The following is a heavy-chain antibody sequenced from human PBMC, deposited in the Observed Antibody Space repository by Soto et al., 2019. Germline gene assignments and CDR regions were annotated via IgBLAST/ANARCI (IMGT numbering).Heavy chain of an antibody. CDR2: IYYRGNT. CDR3: ARQGFGTIHGRVDV. V-gene: IGHV4-39*01. CDR1: GGSISSSSYY. Sequence: SETLSLTCTVSGGSISSSSYYWGWIRQPPGKGLEWIGSIYYRGNTYYNPSLKSRVTISVDTSKNQFSLKLSSVTAADTAVYYCARQGFGTIHGRVDVWGQGTKVTVSS. J-gene: IGHJ6*02. D-gene: IGHD3-10*01.